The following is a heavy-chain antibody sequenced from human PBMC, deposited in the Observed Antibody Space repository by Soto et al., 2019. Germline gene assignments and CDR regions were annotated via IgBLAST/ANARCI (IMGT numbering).Heavy chain of an antibody. CDR1: GVSISSGGYY. V-gene: IGHV4-31*03. D-gene: IGHD5-12*01. CDR3: ARGYSDIVATTPHNYYYYGMDV. J-gene: IGHJ6*02. Sequence: SETLSLTCTVSGVSISSGGYYWSWIRQHPGKGLEWIGYIYYSGSTYYNPSLKSRVTISVDTSKNQFSLKLSSVTAADTAVYYCARGYSDIVATTPHNYYYYGMDVWGQGTTVTVSS. CDR2: IYYSGST.